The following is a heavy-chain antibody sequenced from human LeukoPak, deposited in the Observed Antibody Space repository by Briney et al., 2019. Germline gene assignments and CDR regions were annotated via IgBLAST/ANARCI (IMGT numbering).Heavy chain of an antibody. Sequence: ASVKVSCKASEYTFTGYYIHWVRQAPGQGLEWMGWINPKSGGTNYAQKFQGRVTMTRDTSISTAYMELSWLRSDDTAAYYCARSEWNAAMVSWGQGTLVTVSS. V-gene: IGHV1-2*02. J-gene: IGHJ4*02. CDR2: INPKSGGT. D-gene: IGHD5-18*01. CDR3: ARSEWNAAMVS. CDR1: EYTFTGYY.